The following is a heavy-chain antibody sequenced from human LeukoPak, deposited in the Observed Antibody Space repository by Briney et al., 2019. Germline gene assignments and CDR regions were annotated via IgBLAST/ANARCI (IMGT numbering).Heavy chain of an antibody. Sequence: GGSLRLSCAASGFIFSSYAMSWVRQAPGKGLEWVSGISSAADVPDYADSVKGRFTISRDNSKNTLCLQMNSLRAEDTAVYYCAKDLYYFGSGSHDYWGQGTLVTVCS. CDR2: ISSAADVP. D-gene: IGHD3-10*01. CDR3: AKDLYYFGSGSHDY. J-gene: IGHJ4*02. CDR1: GFIFSSYA. V-gene: IGHV3-23*01.